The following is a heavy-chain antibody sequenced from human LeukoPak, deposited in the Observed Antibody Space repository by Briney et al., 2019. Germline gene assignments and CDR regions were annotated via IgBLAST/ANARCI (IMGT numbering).Heavy chain of an antibody. Sequence: PGGSLRLSCAASGFTFSSYAMSWVRQAPGKGLEWVSAISGSGGSTYYADSVKGRFTISRDNSKNTPYLQMNSLRAEDTAVYYCAKVPFIVVVPAAREAFDIWGQGTMVTVSS. D-gene: IGHD2-2*01. V-gene: IGHV3-23*01. J-gene: IGHJ3*02. CDR2: ISGSGGST. CDR3: AKVPFIVVVPAAREAFDI. CDR1: GFTFSSYA.